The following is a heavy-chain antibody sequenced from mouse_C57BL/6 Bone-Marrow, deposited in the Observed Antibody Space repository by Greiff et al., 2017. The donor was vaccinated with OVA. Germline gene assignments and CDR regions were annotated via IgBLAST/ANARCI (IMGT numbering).Heavy chain of an antibody. Sequence: VQLQQSGAELVRPGASVTLSCKASGYTFTDYEMHWVKQTPVHGLEWIGAIDPETGGTAYNQKFKGKAILTADKSSSTAYMEHRSLTSEDSAVYYRTRGYSNYYAMDYWGQGTSVTVSS. V-gene: IGHV1-15*01. D-gene: IGHD2-5*01. CDR1: GYTFTDYE. J-gene: IGHJ4*01. CDR3: TRGYSNYYAMDY. CDR2: IDPETGGT.